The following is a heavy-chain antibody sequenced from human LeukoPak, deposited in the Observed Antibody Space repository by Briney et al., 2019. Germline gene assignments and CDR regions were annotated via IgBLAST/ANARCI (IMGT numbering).Heavy chain of an antibody. Sequence: GRSLRLPCAASGFTFSTYAMHWVRQAPDKGLEWVAVMSHDGRNKFYADSVKGRFTISRDNSKNTLYLQMSSLGAEDTAVLYCARDSNWNQPDYWGQGTLVTVSS. D-gene: IGHD1-20*01. J-gene: IGHJ4*02. V-gene: IGHV3-30*04. CDR1: GFTFSTYA. CDR3: ARDSNWNQPDY. CDR2: MSHDGRNK.